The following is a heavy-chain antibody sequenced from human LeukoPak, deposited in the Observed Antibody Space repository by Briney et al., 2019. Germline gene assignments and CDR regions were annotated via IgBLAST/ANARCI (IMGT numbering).Heavy chain of an antibody. V-gene: IGHV1-24*01. J-gene: IGHJ6*02. CDR1: GYTLTELS. CDR2: FDPEDGET. D-gene: IGHD2-2*01. Sequence: VASVKVSCKVSGYTLTELSMHWVRQAPGKGLEWMGGFDPEDGETIYAQKFQGRVTMTRDTSTSTVYMELSSLRSEDTAVYYCARNSIVVVPAAILNYYYYYGMDVWGQGTTVTVSS. CDR3: ARNSIVVVPAAILNYYYYYGMDV.